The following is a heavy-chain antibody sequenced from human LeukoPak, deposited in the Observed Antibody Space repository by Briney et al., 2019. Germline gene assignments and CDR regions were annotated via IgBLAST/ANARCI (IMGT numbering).Heavy chain of an antibody. D-gene: IGHD3-10*01. CDR1: GFTFTKYG. J-gene: IGHJ4*02. V-gene: IGHV3-23*01. CDR2: ISDSGAYT. Sequence: GWTLRLSCAASGFTFTKYGMSWVRQAPGKGLEWISTISDSGAYTYYADFVKGRFTVSRDNSKNMVLLEVNSLRAEDPATYFCAKGRILWFGEQSDFDYWGQGTLVTVSS. CDR3: AKGRILWFGEQSDFDY.